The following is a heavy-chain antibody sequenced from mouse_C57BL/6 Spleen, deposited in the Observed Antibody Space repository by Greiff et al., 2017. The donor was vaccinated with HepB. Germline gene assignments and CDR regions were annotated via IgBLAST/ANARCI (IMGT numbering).Heavy chain of an antibody. CDR2: IYPGSGST. Sequence: QVQLQQPGAELVKPGASVKMSCKASGYTFTSYWITWVKQRPGQGLEWIGDIYPGSGSTNYNEKFKSKATLTVDTSSSTAYMQLSSLTSEDSAVYYCARSPFYYGSSPFAYWGQGTLVTVSA. D-gene: IGHD1-1*01. CDR3: ARSPFYYGSSPFAY. CDR1: GYTFTSYW. J-gene: IGHJ3*01. V-gene: IGHV1-55*01.